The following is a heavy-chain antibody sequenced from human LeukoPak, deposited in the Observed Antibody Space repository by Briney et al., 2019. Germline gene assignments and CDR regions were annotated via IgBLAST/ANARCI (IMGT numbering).Heavy chain of an antibody. V-gene: IGHV3-7*01. Sequence: PGGALRLSCAASGFTFSSYLMSLVRQAAGKGRDGVANMKLDGSEEYYVDFVKGRFTISSDNAKTSPYLQMNSLRVDDTAVYYCTRWARYCSGGSCYSWFDPWGQGTLVTVSS. CDR1: GFTFSSYL. CDR2: MKLDGSEE. CDR3: TRWARYCSGGSCYSWFDP. D-gene: IGHD2-15*01. J-gene: IGHJ5*02.